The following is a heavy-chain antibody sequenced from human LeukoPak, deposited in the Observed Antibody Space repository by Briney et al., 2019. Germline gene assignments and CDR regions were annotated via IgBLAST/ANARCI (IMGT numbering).Heavy chain of an antibody. D-gene: IGHD6-13*01. CDR3: ARGIGSSTWPLAL. J-gene: IGHJ4*02. CDR2: IRYDGSNK. Sequence: GGVLRLSCTVSGFTVSSNSMSWVRQAPGKGLEWVAFIRYDGSNKYYADSVKGRFTISRDNAKNSLYLQLNSLRAEDTAVYYCARGIGSSTWPLALWGQGTLVTVSS. CDR1: GFTVSSNS. V-gene: IGHV3-30*02.